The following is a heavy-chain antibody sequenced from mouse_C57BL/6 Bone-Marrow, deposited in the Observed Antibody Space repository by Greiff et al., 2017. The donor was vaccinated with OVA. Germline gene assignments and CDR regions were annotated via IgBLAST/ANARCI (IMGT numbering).Heavy chain of an antibody. J-gene: IGHJ3*01. CDR2: IDPSDSYT. CDR3: AREEDGGFAY. CDR1: GYTFTSYW. Sequence: QVHVKQPGAELVMPGASVKLSCKASGYTFTSYWMHWVKQRPGQGLEWIGEIDPSDSYTNYNQKFKGKSTLTVDKSSSTAYMQLSSLTSEDSAVYYCAREEDGGFAYWGQGTLVTVSA. V-gene: IGHV1-69*01.